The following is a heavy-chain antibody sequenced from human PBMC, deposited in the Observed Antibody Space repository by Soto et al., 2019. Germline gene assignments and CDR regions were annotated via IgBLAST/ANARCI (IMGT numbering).Heavy chain of an antibody. CDR2: AYYSGST. V-gene: IGHV4-59*01. Sequence: SETLSLTCSVSGGSISHYYWSWIRQSPGKGLEWIGYAYYSGSTDYNPSLKSRVAMSVDTSKNQVSLKLNSVTTADTAVYYCARDRSTYGGGGTGEVKENWFDPWGPGTLVTVSS. CDR3: ARDRSTYGGGGTGEVKENWFDP. CDR1: GGSISHYY. D-gene: IGHD2-8*01. J-gene: IGHJ5*02.